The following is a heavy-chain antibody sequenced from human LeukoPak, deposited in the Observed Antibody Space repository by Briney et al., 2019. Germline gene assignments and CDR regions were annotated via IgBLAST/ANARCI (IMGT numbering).Heavy chain of an antibody. V-gene: IGHV4-39*01. Sequence: KPSETLSLTCTVSGGSISSSSYYWVWIRQPRGKGLEWIGSIYYSGSTYYNPSLKSRVTISVDTSKNQFSLKLSSVTAADTAVYYCARHFSPKHIVVVTAIGWYFDLWGRGTLITVSS. CDR3: ARHFSPKHIVVVTAIGWYFDL. CDR2: IYYSGST. CDR1: GGSISSSSYY. J-gene: IGHJ2*01. D-gene: IGHD2-21*02.